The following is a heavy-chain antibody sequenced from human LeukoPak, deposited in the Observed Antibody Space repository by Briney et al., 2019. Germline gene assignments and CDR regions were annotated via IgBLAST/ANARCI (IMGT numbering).Heavy chain of an antibody. V-gene: IGHV3-21*01. CDR3: ARDLLGWELHYFDY. CDR1: GFTFSTYN. J-gene: IGHJ4*02. Sequence: SPGGSLRLSCAASGFTFSTYNMNWVRQAPGKGLEWVSSISGSSSYIYYADSVKGRFSISRDNAKNSLYLQMNSLRAEDTAVYYCARDLLGWELHYFDYWGQGTLVTVSS. CDR2: ISGSSSYI. D-gene: IGHD1-26*01.